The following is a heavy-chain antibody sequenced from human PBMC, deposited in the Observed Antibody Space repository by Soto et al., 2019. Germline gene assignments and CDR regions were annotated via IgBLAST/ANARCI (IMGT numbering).Heavy chain of an antibody. J-gene: IGHJ3*02. V-gene: IGHV1-18*01. CDR2: VSTYNGKT. CDR1: GYTFTSHG. D-gene: IGHD1-26*01. Sequence: ASVKVSCKASGYTFTSHGISWVRQAPGQGLEWMGWVSTYNGKTDYAQKFQGRVTMTADTRTSTGYMELRSLRSDDTAVYYCARLLTEGATYREDAFDIWGQGTKVTVS. CDR3: ARLLTEGATYREDAFDI.